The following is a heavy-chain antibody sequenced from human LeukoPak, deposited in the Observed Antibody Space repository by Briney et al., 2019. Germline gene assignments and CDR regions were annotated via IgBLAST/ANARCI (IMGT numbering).Heavy chain of an antibody. CDR3: AFRYCTGGSCPSPFDY. CDR1: ENIFNRYD. Sequence: ASVKVSCKAPENIFNRYDINWVRQATGQGLEWMGWTNPNSGNTGCAHKFQGRVTMTRTPSTSTAYMELSSLRSEDTAVYYCAFRYCTGGSCPSPFDYWGQGTLITVSS. V-gene: IGHV1-8*01. D-gene: IGHD2-15*01. CDR2: TNPNSGNT. J-gene: IGHJ4*02.